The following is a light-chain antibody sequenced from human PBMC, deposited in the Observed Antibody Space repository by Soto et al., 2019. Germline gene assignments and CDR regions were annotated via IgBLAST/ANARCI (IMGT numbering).Light chain of an antibody. V-gene: IGKV3-11*01. CDR3: QQRSNWPPKWT. CDR2: DAS. J-gene: IGKJ1*01. Sequence: EIVLTRSPATLSLSPGERATLSCRASQSVSSYLAWYQQKPGQAPRLLIYDASNRATGIPARFSGSGSGTDFTLTISSLEPEDFAVYYCQQRSNWPPKWTFGQGTKVDIK. CDR1: QSVSSY.